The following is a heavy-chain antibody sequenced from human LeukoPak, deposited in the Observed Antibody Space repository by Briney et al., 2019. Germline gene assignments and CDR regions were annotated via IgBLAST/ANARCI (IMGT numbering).Heavy chain of an antibody. CDR3: ALSSIHKDYYFGMDV. J-gene: IGHJ6*02. CDR1: GFTFSSYG. D-gene: IGHD2-2*01. V-gene: IGHV3-33*03. CDR2: IWYDGTNK. Sequence: PGGSLRLSCVASGFTFSSYGMHWVRQAPGKGLEWVAVIWYDGTNKYYADSVKGRFTISRDNAKRSLYLQIESLRDDDTAVYHCALSSIHKDYYFGMDVWGQGTTVTVSS.